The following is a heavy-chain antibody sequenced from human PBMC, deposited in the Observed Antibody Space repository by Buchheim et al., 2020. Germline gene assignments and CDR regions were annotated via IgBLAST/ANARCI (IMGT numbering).Heavy chain of an antibody. J-gene: IGHJ6*02. CDR2: ISGTGGNI. V-gene: IGHV3-23*01. D-gene: IGHD2/OR15-2a*01. Sequence: EVHLLESGGGLGHPGGSLKLSCVASGFNFRKYGMTWVRQSAGKGLEWVATISGTGGNIYYADSVHGRFTLSRDNFKNTLYIHMTRLRADDSALYYCAKVTTFTNYYYGLDVWGRGTT. CDR1: GFNFRKYG. CDR3: AKVTTFTNYYYGLDV.